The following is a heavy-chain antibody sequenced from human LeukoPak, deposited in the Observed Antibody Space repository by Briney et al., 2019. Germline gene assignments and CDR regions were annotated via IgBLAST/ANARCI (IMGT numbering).Heavy chain of an antibody. D-gene: IGHD3-22*01. CDR2: ISGSGGST. J-gene: IGHJ5*02. Sequence: PGGSLRLSCAASGFTFSSYAMSWVRRAPGKGLEWVSAISGSGGSTYYADSVKGRFTISRDNSKNTLYLQMNSLRAEDTAVYYCAKGKYYYDSSGYTPWGQGTLVTVSS. V-gene: IGHV3-23*01. CDR3: AKGKYYYDSSGYTP. CDR1: GFTFSSYA.